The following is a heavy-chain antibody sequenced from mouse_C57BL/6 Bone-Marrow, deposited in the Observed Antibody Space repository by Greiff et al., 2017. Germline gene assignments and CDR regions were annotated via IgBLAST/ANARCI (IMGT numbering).Heavy chain of an antibody. Sequence: EVQLQQSGPELVKPGASVKISCKASGYSFTDYNMNWVKQSNGKSLEWIGVINPNYGTTSYNQKFKGKATLTVAQSSSTAYMQLNSLTSAESAVYYCARTDYDVGLYYFEYWGKGTTLTVSS. CDR1: GYSFTDYN. CDR3: ARTDYDVGLYYFEY. J-gene: IGHJ2*01. CDR2: INPNYGTT. V-gene: IGHV1-39*01. D-gene: IGHD2-4*01.